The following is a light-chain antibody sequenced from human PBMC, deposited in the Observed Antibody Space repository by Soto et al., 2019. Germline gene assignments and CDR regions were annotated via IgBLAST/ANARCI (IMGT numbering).Light chain of an antibody. J-gene: IGKJ2*01. CDR1: QSILYSSNNKNQ. V-gene: IGKV4-1*01. Sequence: DIVMTQSPDSLAVSLGERATINCKSSQSILYSSNNKNQLAWYQQKPGQPPKLLMYWASTRQSGVPDRFSGSESAXAFTLTISSLEAEDVAIYSCQQYNSPPYTLRQGP. CDR3: QQYNSPPYT. CDR2: WAS.